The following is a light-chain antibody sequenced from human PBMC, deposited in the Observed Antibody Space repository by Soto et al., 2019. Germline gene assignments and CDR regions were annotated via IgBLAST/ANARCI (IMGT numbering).Light chain of an antibody. V-gene: IGKV3-20*01. CDR3: QQYGSSGT. J-gene: IGKJ1*01. CDR2: GAS. Sequence: ENVLTQSPGSLSLSQGERATLSCRASQSVSSSYLAWYQQKPGQAPRLLIYGASSRATGIPDRFSGSGSGTDFTLTISRLEPEDFAVYYCQQYGSSGTFGQGTKVDIK. CDR1: QSVSSSY.